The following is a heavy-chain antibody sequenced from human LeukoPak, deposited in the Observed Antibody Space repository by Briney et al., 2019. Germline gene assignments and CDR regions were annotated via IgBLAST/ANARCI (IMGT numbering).Heavy chain of an antibody. J-gene: IGHJ4*02. CDR3: ASYGSGRDNFDY. V-gene: IGHV4-39*01. CDR1: GGSISSSSYY. CDR2: IYYSGST. D-gene: IGHD3-10*01. Sequence: SETLSLTCTVPGGSISSSSYYSGWIRQPPGKGLEWLGSIYYSGSTYYNPSLKSRVTISVDTSKNQFSLKLSSVTAADTAVYYCASYGSGRDNFDYWGQGTLVTVSS.